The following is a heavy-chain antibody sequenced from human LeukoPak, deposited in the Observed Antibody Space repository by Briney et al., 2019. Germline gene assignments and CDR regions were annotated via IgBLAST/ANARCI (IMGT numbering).Heavy chain of an antibody. CDR1: GFTFGRYA. V-gene: IGHV3-23*01. Sequence: GGSLRLSCAASGFTFGRYAMSWVRQAPGKGLEWVSVITGSGGSTNFADSVKGRFTISRDNSRNTLYLQMNSLRAEDTAVYYCAKSYGGNLNDAFDIWGQGTMVTVSS. J-gene: IGHJ3*02. CDR2: ITGSGGST. D-gene: IGHD4-23*01. CDR3: AKSYGGNLNDAFDI.